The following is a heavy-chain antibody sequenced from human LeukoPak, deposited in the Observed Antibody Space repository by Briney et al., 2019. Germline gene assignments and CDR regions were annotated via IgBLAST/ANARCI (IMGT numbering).Heavy chain of an antibody. CDR1: GYTLTTYY. Sequence: ASVKVSCKASGYTLTTYYMHWVRQAPGLGRERMGMINPSGGSTSYEQKFQGRVTMTRDTSTSTVYMELSSLRSEDTAVYYCARVYCSSTSCLNWFDPWGQGTLVTVSS. D-gene: IGHD2-2*01. J-gene: IGHJ5*02. CDR2: INPSGGST. CDR3: ARVYCSSTSCLNWFDP. V-gene: IGHV1-46*03.